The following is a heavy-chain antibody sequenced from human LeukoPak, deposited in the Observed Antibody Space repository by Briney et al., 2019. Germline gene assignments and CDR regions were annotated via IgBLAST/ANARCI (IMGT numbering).Heavy chain of an antibody. CDR3: ARVGLMGRFDY. Sequence: SETLSLTCAVYGGSFSGYYWSWIRQPPGKGLEWIGEINHSGSTNYNPSLKSRVTISVDTSKNQFSLKLSSVTAADTAVYYCARVGLMGRFDYWGQGTLVIVSS. CDR2: INHSGST. J-gene: IGHJ4*02. V-gene: IGHV4-34*01. CDR1: GGSFSGYY. D-gene: IGHD3-10*01.